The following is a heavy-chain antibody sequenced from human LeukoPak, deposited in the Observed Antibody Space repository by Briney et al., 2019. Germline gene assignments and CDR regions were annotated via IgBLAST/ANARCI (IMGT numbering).Heavy chain of an antibody. D-gene: IGHD2-2*02. J-gene: IGHJ3*02. V-gene: IGHV1-69*05. CDR2: IIPLFGTA. CDR3: ARSYCSSTRCYMGGFDI. CDR1: GGTFNSYA. Sequence: SVKVSCKASGGTFNSYAINWVRQAPGQGLEWMGGIIPLFGTADYAQKFQGRVTITTDESTSTAYMELSSLRSEDTAVYYCARSYCSSTRCYMGGFDIWGLGTMVTVSS.